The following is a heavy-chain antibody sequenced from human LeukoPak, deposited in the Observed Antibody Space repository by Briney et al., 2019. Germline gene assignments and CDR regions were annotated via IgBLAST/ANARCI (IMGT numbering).Heavy chain of an antibody. CDR2: IYYTGST. CDR3: ARDQHYDAFDI. V-gene: IGHV4-59*01. J-gene: IGHJ3*02. Sequence: SETLSLTCTVSGTSMNTYYWSWVRQPPGKGLEWIGYIYYTGSTTYNPSLKSRVTISVDTSKNQFSLKLSSVTAADTAVYYRARDQHYDAFDIWGQGTLVTVSS. CDR1: GTSMNTYY.